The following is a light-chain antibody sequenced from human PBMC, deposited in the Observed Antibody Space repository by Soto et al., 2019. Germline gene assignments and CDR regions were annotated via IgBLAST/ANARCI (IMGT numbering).Light chain of an antibody. CDR2: GAS. Sequence: IVLTQSPGTLSLSLGERATLSCRASQSVSNTYLAWYQQKPGQAPRLLIYGASNRATGIPDRFSGSGSGTDFTLTISRLEPEDFAVYYCQQRSNWPWTFGQGTKVDIK. CDR1: QSVSNTY. CDR3: QQRSNWPWT. V-gene: IGKV3D-20*02. J-gene: IGKJ1*01.